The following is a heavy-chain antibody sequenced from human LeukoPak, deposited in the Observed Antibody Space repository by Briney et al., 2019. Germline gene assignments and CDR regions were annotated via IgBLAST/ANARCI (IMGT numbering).Heavy chain of an antibody. D-gene: IGHD2-15*01. CDR2: IWYDGSNK. CDR1: GFTFSSYA. V-gene: IGHV3-33*08. Sequence: PGGSLRLSCAASGFTFSSYAMHWVRQAPGKGLEWVAVIWYDGSNKYYADSVKGRFTISRDNSKNTLYLQMNSLRAEDTAVYYCARDGCSGGSCWGRYYYYGMDVWGQGTTVTVSS. J-gene: IGHJ6*02. CDR3: ARDGCSGGSCWGRYYYYGMDV.